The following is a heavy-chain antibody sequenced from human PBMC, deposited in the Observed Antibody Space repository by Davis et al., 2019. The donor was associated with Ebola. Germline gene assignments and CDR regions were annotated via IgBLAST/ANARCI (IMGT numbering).Heavy chain of an antibody. CDR3: ARTVTMIVVENWFDP. D-gene: IGHD3-22*01. CDR2: ISAYNGKT. V-gene: IGHV1-18*01. J-gene: IGHJ5*02. CDR1: GYTFTSYG. Sequence: ASVKVSCKASGYTFTSYGISWVRQAPGQGLEGMGWISAYNGKTNYAQKLQGRVTMTTDTTTRTVYMELRSLRSDDTAVYYCARTVTMIVVENWFDPWGQGTLVTVSS.